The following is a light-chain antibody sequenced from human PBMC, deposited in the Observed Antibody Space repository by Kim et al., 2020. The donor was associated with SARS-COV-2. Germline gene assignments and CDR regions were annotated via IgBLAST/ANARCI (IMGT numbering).Light chain of an antibody. CDR2: EAS. CDR1: QGISSW. Sequence: ASVGDRVTIACRASQGISSWLAWYQQRPGKAPQVLIYEASNLATGVPSRFSGSKSGTEFTLTISSLQAEDFATYYCQQYNSYPETFGQGTKVDIK. CDR3: QQYNSYPET. V-gene: IGKV1-5*01. J-gene: IGKJ1*01.